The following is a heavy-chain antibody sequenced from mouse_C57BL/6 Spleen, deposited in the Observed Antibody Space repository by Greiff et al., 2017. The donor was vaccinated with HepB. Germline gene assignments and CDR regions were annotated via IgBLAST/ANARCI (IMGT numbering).Heavy chain of an antibody. CDR1: GYTFTSYG. D-gene: IGHD4-1*01. CDR3: ARRDLGRDYAMDY. J-gene: IGHJ4*01. V-gene: IGHV1-81*01. CDR2: IYPRSGNT. Sequence: QVQLKESGAELARPGASVKLSCKASGYTFTSYGISWVKQRTGQGLEWIGEIYPRSGNTYYNEKFKGKATLTADKSSSTAYMELRSLTSEDSAVYFCARRDLGRDYAMDYWGQGTSVTVSS.